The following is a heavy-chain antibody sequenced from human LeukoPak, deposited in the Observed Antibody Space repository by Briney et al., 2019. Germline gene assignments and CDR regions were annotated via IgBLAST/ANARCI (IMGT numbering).Heavy chain of an antibody. CDR2: IYYTGT. D-gene: IGHD3-3*01. V-gene: IGHV4-59*02. Sequence: PSETLSLTCTVSGGSVTDYYWSWIRQSPGKGLEWIGYIYYTGTSYNPSLKSRVTISADTSKNQFSLKLISVTAADTAVYYCARGGLLRFLEWLSDSDYWGQGTLVTVSS. J-gene: IGHJ4*02. CDR3: ARGGLLRFLEWLSDSDY. CDR1: GGSVTDYY.